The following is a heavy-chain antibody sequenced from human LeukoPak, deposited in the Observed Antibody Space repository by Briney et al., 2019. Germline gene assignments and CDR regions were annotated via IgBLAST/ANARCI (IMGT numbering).Heavy chain of an antibody. CDR1: GYTFTGCY. V-gene: IGHV1-2*02. J-gene: IGHJ4*02. Sequence: GASVKVSCKASGYTFTGCYMHWVRQAPGQGLEWMGLINPNSGGTNYAQKFQGRVTMTRDTSISTAYMELSRLRSDDTAVYYCARDVTIFGVVNLFDYWGQGTLVTVSS. D-gene: IGHD3-3*01. CDR2: INPNSGGT. CDR3: ARDVTIFGVVNLFDY.